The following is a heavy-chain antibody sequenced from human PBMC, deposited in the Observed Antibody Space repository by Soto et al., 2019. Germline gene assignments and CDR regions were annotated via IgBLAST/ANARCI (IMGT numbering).Heavy chain of an antibody. Sequence: GGSLRLSCAASGFTFSSYWMSWVRQAPGKGLEWVANIKQDGSEKYYVDSVKGRFTISRDNAKNSLYLQMNSLRAEDTAVYYCMVERPDSYNWFDPWGQGTLVTVSS. D-gene: IGHD1-1*01. V-gene: IGHV3-7*01. J-gene: IGHJ5*02. CDR1: GFTFSSYW. CDR3: MVERPDSYNWFDP. CDR2: IKQDGSEK.